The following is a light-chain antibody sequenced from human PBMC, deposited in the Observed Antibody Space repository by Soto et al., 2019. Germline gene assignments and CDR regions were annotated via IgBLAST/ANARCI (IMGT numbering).Light chain of an antibody. CDR1: QNISKY. V-gene: IGKV1-33*01. J-gene: IGKJ2*01. Sequence: DIQMTQSPSSLTASVGGRVTITCQTSQNISKYFIWYQQSPGKAPNLLICDASNLEAGVPSRFSGRGSGTHFTLTISSLQPEDIGRYYCHQYGDLPYTFGQGTSLQIK. CDR2: DAS. CDR3: HQYGDLPYT.